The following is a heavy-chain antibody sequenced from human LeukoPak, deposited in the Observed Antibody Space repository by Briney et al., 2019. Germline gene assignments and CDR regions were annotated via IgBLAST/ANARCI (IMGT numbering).Heavy chain of an antibody. CDR2: IYSGGST. J-gene: IGHJ2*01. CDR3: AKSTVVVLAVWYFDL. CDR1: GFTVSSNY. D-gene: IGHD2-15*01. V-gene: IGHV3-53*01. Sequence: PGGSLRLSCAASGFTVSSNYMSWVRQAPGKGLEWVSVIYSGGSTYYADSVKGRFTISRDNSKNTLYLQMSSLRAEDTAVYYCAKSTVVVLAVWYFDLWGRGTLVSVSS.